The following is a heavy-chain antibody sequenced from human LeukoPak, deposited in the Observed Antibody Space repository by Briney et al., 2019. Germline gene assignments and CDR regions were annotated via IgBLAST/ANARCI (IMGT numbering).Heavy chain of an antibody. CDR1: GFTFSSYN. J-gene: IGHJ4*02. V-gene: IGHV3-21*01. CDR3: DCSSATCYAAGDY. Sequence: GGSLRLSCAASGFTFSSYNMNWVRQAPGKGLEWVSSISSSSSYIYYADSVKGRFTISRDNTKNTLYLQMNSLRPEDTATYYCDCSSATCYAAGDYWGQGTLVTVSS. D-gene: IGHD2-2*01. CDR2: ISSSSSYI.